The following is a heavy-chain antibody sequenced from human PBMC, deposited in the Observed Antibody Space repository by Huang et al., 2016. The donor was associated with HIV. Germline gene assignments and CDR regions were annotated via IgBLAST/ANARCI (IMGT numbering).Heavy chain of an antibody. CDR2: INAANANT. D-gene: IGHD2-15*01. V-gene: IGHV1-3*01. J-gene: IGHJ5*02. Sequence: QVQFVQSGAEVKKPGASVKVSCKASRYTVPNYAVHWVRQAPGQRLEWIGWINAANANTKDSEKFQGRVTLSRDAAAATAYMELSSLRHDDTAVYYCAGSRGILRGFDPWGQGTLVTVSS. CDR1: RYTVPNYA. CDR3: AGSRGILRGFDP.